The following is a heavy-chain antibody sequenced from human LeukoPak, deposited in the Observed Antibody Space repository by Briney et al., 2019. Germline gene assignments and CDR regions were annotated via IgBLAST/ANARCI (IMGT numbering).Heavy chain of an antibody. V-gene: IGHV4-61*01. CDR1: GGSISSGSYY. D-gene: IGHD3-10*01. J-gene: IGHJ6*03. CDR2: INHSGST. Sequence: SETLSLTCTVSGGSISSGSYYWSWIRQPPGKGLEWIGEINHSGSTNYNPSLKSRVTISGDTPKNQFSLKLSSVTAADTAVYYCARGFGELLDYYYMDVWGKGTTVTISS. CDR3: ARGFGELLDYYYMDV.